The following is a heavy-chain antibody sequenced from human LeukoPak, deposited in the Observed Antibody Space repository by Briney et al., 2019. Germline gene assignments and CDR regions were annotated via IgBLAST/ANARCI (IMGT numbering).Heavy chain of an antibody. V-gene: IGHV4-4*02. CDR2: IYHSGST. Sequence: PSETLSLTCAVSGGSISSSNWWSWVRQPPGKGLEWIGEIYHSGSTNYNPSLKSRVTISVDKSKNQFSLKLSSVTAADTAVYYCARYCSSTSCSSGVWGQGTMVTVSS. D-gene: IGHD2-2*01. J-gene: IGHJ3*01. CDR1: GGSISSSNW. CDR3: ARYCSSTSCSSGV.